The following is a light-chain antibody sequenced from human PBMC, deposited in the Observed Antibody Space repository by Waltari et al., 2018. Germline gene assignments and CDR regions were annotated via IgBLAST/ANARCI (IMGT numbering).Light chain of an antibody. Sequence: EIVLTQSPATLSLSPGERATLPCRASQSVSSYLAWYQQKPGQAPRLLIYDASNRATGIPARFSGSGSGTDFTLTISSLEPEDFAVYYCQQRSNWPGLITFGQGTRLEIK. CDR1: QSVSSY. V-gene: IGKV3-11*01. CDR2: DAS. CDR3: QQRSNWPGLIT. J-gene: IGKJ5*01.